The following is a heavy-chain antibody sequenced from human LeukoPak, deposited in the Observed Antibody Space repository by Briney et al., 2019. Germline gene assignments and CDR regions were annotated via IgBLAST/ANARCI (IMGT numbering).Heavy chain of an antibody. CDR2: ISYDGSNK. Sequence: PGGSLRLSCAASGFTFSSYAMHWVRQASGKGLEWVAVISYDGSNKYYADSVKGRFTISRDNSKNTLYLQMNSLRAEDTAVYYCAREPYSSGWYFSYYFDYWGQGTLVTVSS. J-gene: IGHJ4*02. D-gene: IGHD6-19*01. CDR3: AREPYSSGWYFSYYFDY. V-gene: IGHV3-30*04. CDR1: GFTFSSYA.